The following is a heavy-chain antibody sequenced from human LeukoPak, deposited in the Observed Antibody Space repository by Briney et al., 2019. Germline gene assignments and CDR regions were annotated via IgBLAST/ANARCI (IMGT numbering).Heavy chain of an antibody. J-gene: IGHJ4*02. D-gene: IGHD6-19*01. CDR2: ISYEGSKQ. CDR3: ARAPYTSGWYFAFDY. V-gene: IGHV3-30-3*01. CDR1: GFTFSNAW. Sequence: GGSLRLSCAASGFTFSNAWMSWVRQAPGKGLEWVALISYEGSKQNYADSVKGRFTISRDNSQNTLYLEMNSLRTEDTAVYYCARAPYTSGWYFAFDYWGQGTLVTVSS.